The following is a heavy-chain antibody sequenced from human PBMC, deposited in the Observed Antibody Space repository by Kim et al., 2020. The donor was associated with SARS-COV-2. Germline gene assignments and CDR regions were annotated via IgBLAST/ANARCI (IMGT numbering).Heavy chain of an antibody. V-gene: IGHV5-51*01. CDR2: IYPGDSDT. Sequence: GESLQISCKGSGYSFTSYWIGWVRQMPGKGLEWMGIIYPGDSDTRYSPSFQGQVTISADKSISTAYLQWSSLKASDTAMYYCARLGLRYFDWLGRGWFDPWGQGTLVTVSS. CDR1: GYSFTSYW. J-gene: IGHJ5*02. D-gene: IGHD3-9*01. CDR3: ARLGLRYFDWLGRGWFDP.